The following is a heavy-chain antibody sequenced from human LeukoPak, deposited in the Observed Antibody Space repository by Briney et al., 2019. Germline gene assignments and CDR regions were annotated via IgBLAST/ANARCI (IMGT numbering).Heavy chain of an antibody. Sequence: SETLSLTCAVYGGSFSGYYWSWIRQPAGKGLEWIGRIYTSGSTNYNPSLKSRVTMSVDTSKNQFSLKLSSVTAADTAVYYCAGHSSGPRYYFDYWGQGTLVTVSS. V-gene: IGHV4-59*10. CDR3: AGHSSGPRYYFDY. D-gene: IGHD6-19*01. J-gene: IGHJ4*02. CDR2: IYTSGST. CDR1: GGSFSGYY.